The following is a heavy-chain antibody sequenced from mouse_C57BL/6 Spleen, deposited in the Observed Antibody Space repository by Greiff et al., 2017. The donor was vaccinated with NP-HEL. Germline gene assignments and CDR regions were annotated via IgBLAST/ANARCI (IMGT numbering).Heavy chain of an antibody. CDR1: GYTFTSYW. CDR3: ARSHYYGSSYGDYYAMDY. V-gene: IGHV1-50*01. Sequence: QVQLQQPGAELVKPGASVKLSCKASGYTFTSYWMQWVKQRPGQGLEWIGEIDPSDSYTNYNQKFKGKATLTVDTSSSTAYMQLSSLTSEDSAVYYCARSHYYGSSYGDYYAMDYWGQGTSVTVSS. D-gene: IGHD1-1*01. J-gene: IGHJ4*01. CDR2: IDPSDSYT.